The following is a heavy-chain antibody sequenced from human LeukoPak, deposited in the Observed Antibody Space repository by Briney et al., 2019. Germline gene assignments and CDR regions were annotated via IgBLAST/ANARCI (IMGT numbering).Heavy chain of an antibody. CDR2: ISGSGDST. Sequence: GGSLRLSCAASEFTFSSFAMTWVRQAPGKGLEWVSSISGSGDSTYYADSVKGRFTISRDNSRNILYLQMNSLRAEDTAVYYCVKEIFRNGFHGLDVWGQGTTVTVSS. CDR1: EFTFSSFA. J-gene: IGHJ6*02. D-gene: IGHD5-24*01. CDR3: VKEIFRNGFHGLDV. V-gene: IGHV3-23*01.